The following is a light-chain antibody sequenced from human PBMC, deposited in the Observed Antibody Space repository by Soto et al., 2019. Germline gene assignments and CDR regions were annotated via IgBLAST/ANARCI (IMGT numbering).Light chain of an antibody. CDR1: QDVSRY. J-gene: IGKJ3*01. CDR3: QQLQRTPFT. CDR2: GAS. Sequence: QLTQSPSSLSASVGDRVTITCRPSQDVSRYLAWYQQKAGKVPKLLIYGASTLQSGVPSRFSGFGSGTEFTLTISSLQPEDFATYHCQQLQRTPFTFGPGTTVDV. V-gene: IGKV1-9*01.